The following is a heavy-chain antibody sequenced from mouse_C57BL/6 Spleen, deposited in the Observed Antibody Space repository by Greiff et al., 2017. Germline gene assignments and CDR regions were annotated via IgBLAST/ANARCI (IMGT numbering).Heavy chain of an antibody. V-gene: IGHV1-9*01. J-gene: IGHJ4*01. CDR1: GYTFTGYW. D-gene: IGHD2-5*01. CDR3: ARGGSYYSNAMDY. CDR2: LLAGSGSN. Sequence: VQGVESGAELMKPGASVKLSCKATGYTFTGYWIEWVKQRPGHGLEWIGELLAGSGSNNYNEKFKGKATFTADTFSKPAYMQLSSRTTEDSAIYYCARGGSYYSNAMDYWGQGTSVNVSA.